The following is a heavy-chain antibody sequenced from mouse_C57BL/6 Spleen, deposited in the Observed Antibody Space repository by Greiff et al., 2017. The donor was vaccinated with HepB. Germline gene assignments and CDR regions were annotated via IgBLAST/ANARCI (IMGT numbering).Heavy chain of an antibody. CDR1: GFTFSSYA. J-gene: IGHJ3*01. Sequence: EVQRVESGGGLVKPGGSLKLSCAASGFTFSSYAMSWVRQTPEKRLEWVATISDGGSYTYYPDNVKGRFTISRDNAKNNLYLQMSHLKSEDTAMYYCARDSPFAYWGQGTLVTVSA. CDR2: ISDGGSYT. V-gene: IGHV5-4*01. CDR3: ARDSPFAY.